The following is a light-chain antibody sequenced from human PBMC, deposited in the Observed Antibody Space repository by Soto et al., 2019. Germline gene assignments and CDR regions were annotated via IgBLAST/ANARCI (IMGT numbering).Light chain of an antibody. V-gene: IGLV2-23*02. Sequence: QSALTQVASVSESPGQTITISCTGTSSDIGTFNLVSWYQQHPGKAPRLMIYEVIKRPSGVSNRFSGSKSGNTASLTISGLQAEDDADYYCCSYAGSSLYVFGTGTKVTVL. J-gene: IGLJ1*01. CDR1: SSDIGTFNL. CDR3: CSYAGSSLYV. CDR2: EVI.